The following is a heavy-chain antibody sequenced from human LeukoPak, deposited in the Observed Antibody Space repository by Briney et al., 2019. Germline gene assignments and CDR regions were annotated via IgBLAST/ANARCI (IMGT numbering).Heavy chain of an antibody. CDR1: GSTFSSYA. Sequence: GASVKVSCKASGSTFSSYAISWVRQAPGQGLEWMGRIIPILGIANYAQKFQGRVTITADKSTSTAYMELSSLRSEDTAVYYCARDYGVTMIPGAFDIWGQGTMVTVSS. CDR3: ARDYGVTMIPGAFDI. V-gene: IGHV1-69*04. CDR2: IIPILGIA. J-gene: IGHJ3*02. D-gene: IGHD3-22*01.